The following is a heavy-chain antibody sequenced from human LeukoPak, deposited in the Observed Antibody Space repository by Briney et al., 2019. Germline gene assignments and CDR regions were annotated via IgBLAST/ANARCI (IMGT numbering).Heavy chain of an antibody. D-gene: IGHD1-26*01. CDR1: GGSFSGYY. Sequence: SETLSLTCAVYGGSFSGYYWSWIRQPPGKGLEWIGEINHSGSTYYNPSLKSRVTISVDTSKNQFSLKLSSATAADTAVYYCARAALPQEGAGYWGQGTLVTVSS. V-gene: IGHV4-34*01. J-gene: IGHJ4*02. CDR2: INHSGST. CDR3: ARAALPQEGAGY.